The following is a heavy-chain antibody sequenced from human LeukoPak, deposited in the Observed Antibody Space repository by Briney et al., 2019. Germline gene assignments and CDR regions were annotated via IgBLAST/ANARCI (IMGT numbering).Heavy chain of an antibody. V-gene: IGHV3-21*01. Sequence: GGSLRLSCAASGFTFSSYAMSWVRQAPGKGLEWVSSINGDGRYIYYADSMKGRFTISRDNAKNSLYLQMNSLRAEDTAMYYCVRVWGPSGYDYFPFDYWGQGTLVTVSS. D-gene: IGHD5-12*01. CDR1: GFTFSSYA. J-gene: IGHJ4*02. CDR3: VRVWGPSGYDYFPFDY. CDR2: INGDGRYI.